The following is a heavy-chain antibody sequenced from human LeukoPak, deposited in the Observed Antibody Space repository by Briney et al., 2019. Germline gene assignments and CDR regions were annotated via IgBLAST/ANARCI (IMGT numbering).Heavy chain of an antibody. V-gene: IGHV1-46*01. CDR1: GYTFTSYY. J-gene: IGHJ4*02. CDR3: ARDEDIRGSWSYYFDY. D-gene: IGHD6-13*01. Sequence: ASVKVSCKASGYTFTSYYMHWVRQAPGQGPEWMGIINPSGGSTSYAQKFQGRVTMTRDMSTSTVYMELSSLRSEDTAVYYCARDEDIRGSWSYYFDYWGQGTLVTVSS. CDR2: INPSGGST.